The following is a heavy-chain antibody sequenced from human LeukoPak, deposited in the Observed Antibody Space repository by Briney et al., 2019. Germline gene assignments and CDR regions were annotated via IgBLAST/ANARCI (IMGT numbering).Heavy chain of an antibody. CDR2: IYYSGST. D-gene: IGHD3-10*01. Sequence: PSETLSLTCTVSGGSISSYYWTWTRQPPGKGLEWIGYIYYSGSTNYNPSLKSRVTISVDTSKNQFSLKLSSVTAADTAVYYCARRSYGSASPLRMDVWGQGTTVTVSS. CDR1: GGSISSYY. CDR3: ARRSYGSASPLRMDV. V-gene: IGHV4-59*08. J-gene: IGHJ6*02.